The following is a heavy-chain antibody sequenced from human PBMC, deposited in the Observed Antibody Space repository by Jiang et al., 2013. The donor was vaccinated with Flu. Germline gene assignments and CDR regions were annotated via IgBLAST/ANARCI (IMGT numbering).Heavy chain of an antibody. V-gene: IGHV3-23*01. CDR3: AKDREDPEHSRTNSDAFDI. CDR2: ISGSGGST. J-gene: IGHJ3*02. D-gene: IGHD2-8*01. Sequence: VQLLESGGGLVQPGGSLRLSCAASGFTFSSYAMSWVRQAPGKGLEWVSAISGSGGSTYYADSVKGRFTISRDNSKNTLYLQMNSLRAEDTAVYYCAKDREDPEHSRTNSDAFDIWGQGTMVTVSS. CDR1: GFTFSSYA.